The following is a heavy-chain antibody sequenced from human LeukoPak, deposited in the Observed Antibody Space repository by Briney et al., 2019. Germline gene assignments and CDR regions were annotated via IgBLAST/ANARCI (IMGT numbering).Heavy chain of an antibody. D-gene: IGHD4-17*01. CDR1: GFTFSTYG. CDR2: IYSGGST. CDR3: ASSYDYGDYGIDY. J-gene: IGHJ4*02. V-gene: IGHV3-66*01. Sequence: GGSLRLSCAASGFTFSTYGMSWVRQAPGKGLEWVSVIYSGGSTYYADSVKGRFTISRDNSKNTLYLQMNSLRAEDTAVYYCASSYDYGDYGIDYWGQGTLVTVSS.